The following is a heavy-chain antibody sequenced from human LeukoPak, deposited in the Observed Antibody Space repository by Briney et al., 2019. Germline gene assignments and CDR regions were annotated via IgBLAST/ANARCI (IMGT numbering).Heavy chain of an antibody. D-gene: IGHD3-10*01. Sequence: GASVKVSCKASGYTFTSYGISWVRQAPGQGLEWMGWISAYNGNTNYAQKLQGRVTMTTDTSTSTAYMELRSLRSDDTAVYYCARVYYGSGSYYVAYYGTDVWGKGTTVTVSS. V-gene: IGHV1-18*04. CDR3: ARVYYGSGSYYVAYYGTDV. CDR1: GYTFTSYG. CDR2: ISAYNGNT. J-gene: IGHJ6*04.